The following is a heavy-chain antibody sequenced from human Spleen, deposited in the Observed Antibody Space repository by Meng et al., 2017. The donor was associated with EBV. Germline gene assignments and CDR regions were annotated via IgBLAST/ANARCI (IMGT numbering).Heavy chain of an antibody. CDR3: ARDRTYSGTPDF. Sequence: QVQLVQSGSELKKPAASVKISCKASGYIFTSYAIHWVRQAPGQGPEWMGWITTSTGTPTYAQGFTGRFVFSLDSTVSTTFLQISALNPADTAVYYCARDRTYSGTPDFWGQGTLVTVS. V-gene: IGHV7-4-1*02. D-gene: IGHD1-26*01. CDR2: ITTSTGTP. CDR1: GYIFTSYA. J-gene: IGHJ4*02.